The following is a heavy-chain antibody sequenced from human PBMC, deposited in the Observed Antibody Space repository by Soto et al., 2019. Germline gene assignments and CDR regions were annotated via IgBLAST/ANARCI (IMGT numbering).Heavy chain of an antibody. Sequence: SETLSLTCTVSGVSLSSGAYYWSWIRQHPGKGLEWIGYIYYSGSTYYNPSLESRVTLSVDTSTKQFSLKVSSVTAADTAVYYFARANYFQRSGPFDYWGPGTLVTGSS. J-gene: IGHJ4*02. CDR3: ARANYFQRSGPFDY. V-gene: IGHV4-31*03. CDR2: IYYSGST. D-gene: IGHD2-15*01. CDR1: GVSLSSGAYY.